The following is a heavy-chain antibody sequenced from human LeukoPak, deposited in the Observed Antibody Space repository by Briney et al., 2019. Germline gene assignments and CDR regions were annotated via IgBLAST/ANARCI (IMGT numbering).Heavy chain of an antibody. CDR2: IKQDVSEK. D-gene: IGHD3-22*01. CDR3: ARDKPVYFSSGYYYLGGVDY. J-gene: IGHJ4*02. V-gene: IGHV3-7*01. Sequence: PGESLRLSCTASGITFSHYWMSWVRQAPGKGLEWVANIKQDVSEKDYVDSVKVRFTISRDKAKNSLYLQMKRLRAEDTAVYYCARDKPVYFSSGYYYLGGVDYWGQGTLVTVSS. CDR1: GITFSHYW.